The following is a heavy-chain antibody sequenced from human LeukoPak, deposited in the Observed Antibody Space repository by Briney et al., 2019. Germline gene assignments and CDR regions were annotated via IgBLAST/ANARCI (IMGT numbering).Heavy chain of an antibody. D-gene: IGHD2-2*01. CDR2: ISYDGSNK. CDR3: ARVDYWSSTSCSPYYFDY. J-gene: IGHJ4*02. Sequence: GGSLRLSCAASGFTFSSYAMHWVRQAPGKGLEWVAVISYDGSNKYYADSVKGRFTISRDNSKNTLYLQMNSLRAEDTAVYYCARVDYWSSTSCSPYYFDYWGQGTLVTVSA. CDR1: GFTFSSYA. V-gene: IGHV3-30*01.